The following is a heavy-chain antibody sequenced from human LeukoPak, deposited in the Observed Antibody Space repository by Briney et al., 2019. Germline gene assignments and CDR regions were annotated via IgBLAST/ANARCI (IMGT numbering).Heavy chain of an antibody. CDR3: TKEDNGDSLMRY. CDR2: ISGDGTST. Sequence: GGSLRLSCAASGFTFEDYAMHWVRQVPGKRLQWVSLISGDGTSTYYEDSVRGRFTAYRNNRKNSPYLQMNRLRTDDTAFYYCTKEDNGDSLMRYWGQGTLVTVSP. D-gene: IGHD1-1*01. V-gene: IGHV3-43*02. CDR1: GFTFEDYA. J-gene: IGHJ4*02.